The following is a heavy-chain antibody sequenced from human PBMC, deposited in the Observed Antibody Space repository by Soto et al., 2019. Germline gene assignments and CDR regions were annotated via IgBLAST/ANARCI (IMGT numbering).Heavy chain of an antibody. CDR3: ASSRENYNVLEY. CDR1: GFTVSGYY. J-gene: IGHJ4*02. Sequence: PGGSLRLSCAASGFTVSGYYMSCIRQGPGKGLEWLSYSSNSGTYTRYADSVKGRFSISRDNAKKSLYLQIKSLRGEDTATYYCASSRENYNVLEYWGQGTPVTVSS. D-gene: IGHD3-10*02. CDR2: SSNSGTYT. V-gene: IGHV3-11*06.